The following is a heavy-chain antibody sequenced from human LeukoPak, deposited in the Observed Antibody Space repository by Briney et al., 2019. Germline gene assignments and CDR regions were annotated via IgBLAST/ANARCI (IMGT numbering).Heavy chain of an antibody. Sequence: PSETLSLTCAVYGGSFSGYYWSWIRQPPGKGLEWIGEINHGGSTNYNPSLKSRVTISVDTSKNQFSLKLSSVTAADTAVYYCARGMIITIFGVVHDYWGQGTLVTVSS. V-gene: IGHV4-34*01. J-gene: IGHJ4*02. D-gene: IGHD3-3*01. CDR3: ARGMIITIFGVVHDY. CDR2: INHGGST. CDR1: GGSFSGYY.